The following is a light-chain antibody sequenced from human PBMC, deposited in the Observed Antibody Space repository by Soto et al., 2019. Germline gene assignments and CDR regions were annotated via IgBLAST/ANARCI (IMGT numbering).Light chain of an antibody. J-gene: IGKJ1*01. Sequence: DIVLTQSPLSLPVTPGEPASISCRSSQSLLHSNGYNYLDWYLQKPGQSPQLLIYLGSNWSSGVPDRFSGSGSGTDLTLKISRVEAEDVGVYYCMQALQSPRTFGQGTKVEIK. CDR2: LGS. V-gene: IGKV2-28*01. CDR1: QSLLHSNGYNY. CDR3: MQALQSPRT.